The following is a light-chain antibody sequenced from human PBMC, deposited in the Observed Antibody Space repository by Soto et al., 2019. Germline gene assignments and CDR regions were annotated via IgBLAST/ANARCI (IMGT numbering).Light chain of an antibody. CDR2: GAS. Sequence: EIVMTQSPATVSASLGERATISCRASRSVSTSLAWYQQKPGQAPRLLISGASTRATGIPTRFSGSGSGTEFTLTTSSLLSDDFAVYYCQHYHNWPPLTFGQGTKVEIK. CDR1: RSVSTS. CDR3: QHYHNWPPLT. J-gene: IGKJ1*01. V-gene: IGKV3-15*01.